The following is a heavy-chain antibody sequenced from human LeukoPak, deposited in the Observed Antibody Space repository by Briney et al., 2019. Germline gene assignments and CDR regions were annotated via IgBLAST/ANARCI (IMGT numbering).Heavy chain of an antibody. Sequence: GGSLRLSCAASGFTVSSNYMSWVRQAPGKGLEWVSVIYSGGSTYYADSVKGRFTISRDNSKNTLYLQMNSLRAEDTAVYYCARETTDPTNYYYYGMDVWGQGTTVTVSS. V-gene: IGHV3-53*01. J-gene: IGHJ6*02. CDR1: GFTVSSNY. D-gene: IGHD1-1*01. CDR3: ARETTDPTNYYYYGMDV. CDR2: IYSGGST.